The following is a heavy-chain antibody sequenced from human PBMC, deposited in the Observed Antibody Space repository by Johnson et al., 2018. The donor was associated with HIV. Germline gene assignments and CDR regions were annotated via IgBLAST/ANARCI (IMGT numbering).Heavy chain of an antibody. Sequence: VQLVESGGGVVQPGRSLRLSCAASGFTFSSYAMHWVRQAPGKGLESVAVISYDGSNKYYADSVKGRFTISRDNSKNTLYLQMNSLSAEDTAVYYCARGSSSSRFSPLGAFDIWGQGTMVTVSS. CDR2: ISYDGSNK. V-gene: IGHV3-30*04. D-gene: IGHD6-6*01. J-gene: IGHJ3*02. CDR3: ARGSSSSRFSPLGAFDI. CDR1: GFTFSSYA.